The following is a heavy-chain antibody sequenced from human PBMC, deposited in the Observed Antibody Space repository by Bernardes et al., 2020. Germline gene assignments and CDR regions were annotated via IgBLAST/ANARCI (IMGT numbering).Heavy chain of an antibody. CDR1: GGTFSSYA. Sequence: SVKVSCKASGGTFSSYAISWVRQAPGQGLEWMGGIIPIFGTANYAQKFQGRVTITADKSTSTAYMELSSLRSEDTAVYYCARGSLYYGSGSYNGSYGYFKDYYYYYYMDVWGKGTTVTVSS. J-gene: IGHJ6*03. CDR2: IIPIFGTA. D-gene: IGHD3-10*01. V-gene: IGHV1-69*06. CDR3: ARGSLYYGSGSYNGSYGYFKDYYYYYYMDV.